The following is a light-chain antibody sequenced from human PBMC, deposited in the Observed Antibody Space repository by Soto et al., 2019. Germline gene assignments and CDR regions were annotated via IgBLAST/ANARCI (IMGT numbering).Light chain of an antibody. V-gene: IGKV1-5*01. J-gene: IGKJ2*01. CDR1: QSIRNW. CDR3: QQYNRYSYT. Sequence: DIPMTQSPSTLSASVGDRVTVTCRASQSIRNWLAWYQQKPGKAPKLLIYDGSSLQSGVPSRFSGSGSGTEFTLTISGLQPDDFATYYCQQYNRYSYTFGQGTKLEIK. CDR2: DGS.